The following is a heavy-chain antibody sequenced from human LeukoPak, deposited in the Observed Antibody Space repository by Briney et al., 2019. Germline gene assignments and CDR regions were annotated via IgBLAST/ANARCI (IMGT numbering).Heavy chain of an antibody. V-gene: IGHV1-24*01. D-gene: IGHD3-22*01. CDR3: ATVDRIVGSYYFDY. Sequence: GASVKVCCKVSGYTLTELSMHWVRQAPGKGLEWMGGFDPEDGETIYAQKFQGRVTMTEDTSTDTAYMELSSLRSEDTAVYYCATVDRIVGSYYFDYWGQGTLVTVSS. CDR1: GYTLTELS. CDR2: FDPEDGET. J-gene: IGHJ4*02.